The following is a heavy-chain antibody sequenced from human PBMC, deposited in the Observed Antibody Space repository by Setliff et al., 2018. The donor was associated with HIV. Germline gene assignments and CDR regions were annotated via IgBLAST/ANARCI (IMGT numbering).Heavy chain of an antibody. V-gene: IGHV4-4*08. CDR1: GGSISSHY. Sequence: SETLSLTCTVSGGSISSHYWSWIRQAPGKGLEWIASIYTSGSTNYNPSLKSRVTISVDTSKNQFSLKLSSVTAADTAVYYCARRRASLLYYYYGMDVWGQGTTVTVSS. CDR2: IYTSGST. D-gene: IGHD6-6*01. J-gene: IGHJ6*02. CDR3: ARRRASLLYYYYGMDV.